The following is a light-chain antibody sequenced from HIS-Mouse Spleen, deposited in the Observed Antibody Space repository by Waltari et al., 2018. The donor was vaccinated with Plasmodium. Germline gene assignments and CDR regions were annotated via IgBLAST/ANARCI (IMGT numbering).Light chain of an antibody. CDR1: QSVSSN. V-gene: IGKV3-15*01. J-gene: IGKJ3*01. CDR3: QQYNNWSFT. CDR2: GAS. Sequence: EIVMTQSPATLSVSPGERATLSCRASQSVSSNLAWYQQKPCQAPRPLIYGASTRATGIPARFSGSGSGTEFTLTISSLQSEDFAVYYCQQYNNWSFTFGPGTKVDIK.